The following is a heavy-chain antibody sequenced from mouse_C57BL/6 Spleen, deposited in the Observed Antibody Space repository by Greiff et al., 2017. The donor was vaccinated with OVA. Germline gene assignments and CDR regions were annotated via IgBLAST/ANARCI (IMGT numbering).Heavy chain of an antibody. V-gene: IGHV3-6*01. Sequence: VQLKESGPGLVKPSQSLSLTCSVTGYSITSGYYWNWIRQFPGNKLEWMGYISYDGSNNYNPSLKNRISITRDTSKNQFFLKLNSVTTEDTATYYCARSYLFAYWGQGTLVTVSA. CDR3: ARSYLFAY. D-gene: IGHD5-5*01. CDR2: ISYDGSN. CDR1: GYSITSGYY. J-gene: IGHJ3*01.